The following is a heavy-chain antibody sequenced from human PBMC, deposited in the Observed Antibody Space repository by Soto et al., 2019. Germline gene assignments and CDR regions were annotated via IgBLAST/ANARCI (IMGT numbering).Heavy chain of an antibody. CDR1: GFPFRSFT. CDR2: ISSNSAYI. D-gene: IGHD6-13*01. CDR3: TRDASRDSSARGWFDP. V-gene: IGHV3-21*01. J-gene: IGHJ5*02. Sequence: PGGSLSLSCAASGFPFRSFTMNWVRQAPGKGLEWVSTISSNSAYIYYTDALRGRFTISRDNAKNSLHLQMNSLRAEDTAVYYCTRDASRDSSARGWFDPWGPGTLVTVS.